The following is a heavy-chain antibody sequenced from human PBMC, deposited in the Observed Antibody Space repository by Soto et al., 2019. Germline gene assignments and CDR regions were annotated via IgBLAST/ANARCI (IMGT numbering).Heavy chain of an antibody. CDR1: GGSISSNNW. D-gene: IGHD6-19*01. Sequence: SETLSLTCAVSGGSISSNNWWTWVRQPPGKGLEWIGEIYHSGSTNYNPSLKSRVTISVEKSKNQFSLKLSSVTAADTAVYYCARDTSSGWPDYWGQGTLVTVSS. CDR3: ARDTSSGWPDY. CDR2: IYHSGST. V-gene: IGHV4-4*02. J-gene: IGHJ4*02.